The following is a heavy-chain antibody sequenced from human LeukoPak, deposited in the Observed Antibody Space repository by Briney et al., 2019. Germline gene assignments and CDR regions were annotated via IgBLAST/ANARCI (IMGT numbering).Heavy chain of an antibody. CDR2: IYYSGST. D-gene: IGHD3-10*01. CDR1: GGSISSSSYY. CDR3: ARDLYGSGVYDY. Sequence: SETLSLTCTVSGGSISSSSYYWGWIRQPPGKGLEWIGSIYYSGSTYYNPSLKSRVTISVDTSKNQFSLKLSSVTAADTAVYYCARDLYGSGVYDYWGQGTLVTVSS. J-gene: IGHJ4*02. V-gene: IGHV4-39*07.